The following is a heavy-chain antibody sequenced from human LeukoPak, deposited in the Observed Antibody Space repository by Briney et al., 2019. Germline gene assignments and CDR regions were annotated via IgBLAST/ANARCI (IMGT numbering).Heavy chain of an antibody. CDR2: IYSGGST. CDR3: AKGDYDSSGYYPPLDY. J-gene: IGHJ4*02. D-gene: IGHD3-22*01. Sequence: GGSLRLSCAASGFTVSSNYMSWVRQAPGKGLEWVSVIYSGGSTYYADSVKGRFTISRDNSKNTLYLQMNSLRAEDTAVYYCAKGDYDSSGYYPPLDYWGQGTLVTVSS. V-gene: IGHV3-53*01. CDR1: GFTVSSNY.